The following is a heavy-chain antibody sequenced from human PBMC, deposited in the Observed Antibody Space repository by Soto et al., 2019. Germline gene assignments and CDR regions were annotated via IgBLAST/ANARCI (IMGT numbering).Heavy chain of an antibody. CDR2: ISYDGSDK. J-gene: IGHJ4*02. Sequence: QVQLVESGGDVVQPGRSLRLSCAASGFTFSSYAMHWVRQAPGKGLEWVAVISYDGSDKYYADSVKGRVTISRDNSKNTLNLQMNSLRADDTAVYYCAKALGELSPESYDYWGQGTLITVSS. V-gene: IGHV3-30*18. D-gene: IGHD3-16*02. CDR1: GFTFSSYA. CDR3: AKALGELSPESYDY.